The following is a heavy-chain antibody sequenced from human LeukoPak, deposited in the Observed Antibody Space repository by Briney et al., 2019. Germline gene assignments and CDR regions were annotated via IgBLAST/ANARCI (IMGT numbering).Heavy chain of an antibody. J-gene: IGHJ4*02. CDR3: ARGRFSGPDDY. CDR2: IYSGGAT. Sequence: PGGSLRLSCAVSEFSFSSNYMNWVRQAPGKGLEGVSVIYSGGATYYADSVRGRFTISRDNSKNMVSLQMTSLGAEDTAVYYCARGRFSGPDDYWGQGTLVTVSS. D-gene: IGHD6-19*01. CDR1: EFSFSSNY. V-gene: IGHV3-53*01.